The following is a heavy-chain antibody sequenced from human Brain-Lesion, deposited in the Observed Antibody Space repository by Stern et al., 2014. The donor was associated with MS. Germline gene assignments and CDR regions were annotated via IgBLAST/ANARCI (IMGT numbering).Heavy chain of an antibody. Sequence: EVQLLESGGGFVQPGGSLRLSCAASGFRFSSYAMSWVRQPPGTGLEWVSPIRPSGGSSYYADCVKGRFTISRDKSKNTLFLQMNSLRAEDTAVYYCAKGVWGSYLNAVDMWGQGTMVTVSS. D-gene: IGHD3-16*02. J-gene: IGHJ3*02. CDR2: IRPSGGSS. V-gene: IGHV3-23*01. CDR3: AKGVWGSYLNAVDM. CDR1: GFRFSSYA.